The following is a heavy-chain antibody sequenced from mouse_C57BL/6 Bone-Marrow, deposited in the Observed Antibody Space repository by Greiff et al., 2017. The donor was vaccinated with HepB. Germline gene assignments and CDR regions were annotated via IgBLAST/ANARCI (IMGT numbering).Heavy chain of an antibody. CDR2: ISSGSSTI. D-gene: IGHD1-1*01. V-gene: IGHV5-17*01. CDR1: GFTFSDYG. CDR3: ARKEITTVVAHWYFDV. J-gene: IGHJ1*03. Sequence: EVQGVESGGGLVKPGGSLKLSCAASGFTFSDYGMHWVRQAPEKGLEWVAYISSGSSTIYYADTVKGRFTISRDNAKNTLFLQMTSLRSEDTAMYYCARKEITTVVAHWYFDVWGTGTTVTVSS.